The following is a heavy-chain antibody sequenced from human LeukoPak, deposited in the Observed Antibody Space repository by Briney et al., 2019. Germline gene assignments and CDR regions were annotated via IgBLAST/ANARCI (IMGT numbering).Heavy chain of an antibody. D-gene: IGHD2-2*01. CDR1: GGSISSGSYY. CDR3: ARVEQYQLPGGYYYYYYMDV. Sequence: SQTLSLTCTVSGGSISSGSYYWSWIRQPAGKGLEWIGRIYTSRSTNYNPSLKSRVTISVDTSKNQFSLKLSSVTAADTAVYYCARVEQYQLPGGYYYYYYMDVWGKGTTVTVSS. J-gene: IGHJ6*03. V-gene: IGHV4-61*02. CDR2: IYTSRST.